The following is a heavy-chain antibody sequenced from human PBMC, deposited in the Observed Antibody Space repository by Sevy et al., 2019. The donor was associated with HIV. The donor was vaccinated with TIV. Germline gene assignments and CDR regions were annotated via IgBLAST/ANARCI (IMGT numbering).Heavy chain of an antibody. V-gene: IGHV3-15*01. CDR2: IKSKPDGGTT. D-gene: IGHD2-2*01. Sequence: GGSLRLSCAASGFTFSNAWMSWVRQAPGKGLEWVGRIKSKPDGGTTDYAAPVKGRFTISRDDSKNTLYLQMNSLKTEDTAVYYCTTDYSSVVVVPAAMYSAYYFDYWGQGTLVTVSS. J-gene: IGHJ4*02. CDR1: GFTFSNAW. CDR3: TTDYSSVVVVPAAMYSAYYFDY.